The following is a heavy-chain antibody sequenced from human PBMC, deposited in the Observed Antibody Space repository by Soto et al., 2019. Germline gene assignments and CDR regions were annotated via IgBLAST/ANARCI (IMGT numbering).Heavy chain of an antibody. CDR3: ARRFSGTGRYFDY. Sequence: QVQLQQWGAGLLKPSETLSLSCAVYGASFSGYYWNWIRQPPGKGLEWIGEINQSGSTNYSPSLKTRVTISADTSKKQFSLRVSSVTAADTAVYYCARRFSGTGRYFDYWGQGTLVTVSS. J-gene: IGHJ4*02. D-gene: IGHD1-1*01. CDR1: GASFSGYY. V-gene: IGHV4-34*02. CDR2: INQSGST.